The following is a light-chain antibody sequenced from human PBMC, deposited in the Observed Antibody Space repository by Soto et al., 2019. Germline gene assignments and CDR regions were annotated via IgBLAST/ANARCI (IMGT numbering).Light chain of an antibody. CDR1: SSDVGGYNY. V-gene: IGLV2-14*03. CDR3: SSNTSSSTYV. Sequence: QSVLTQPASVSGSPGQSITIPCTGTSSDVGGYNYVSWYQQHPGKAPKLIIYDVSNRPSGVSNRFSGSKSGNTASLTISGLRAEDGANYYCSSNTSSSTYVFGTGPRVTVL. J-gene: IGLJ1*01. CDR2: DVS.